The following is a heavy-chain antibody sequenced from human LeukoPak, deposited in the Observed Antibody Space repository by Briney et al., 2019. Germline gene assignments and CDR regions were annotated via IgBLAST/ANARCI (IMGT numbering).Heavy chain of an antibody. CDR1: GSIFTSYW. V-gene: IGHV5-51*01. CDR3: SRLRHYGDYRWFDL. CDR2: IYPGYSDT. D-gene: IGHD4-17*01. Sequence: GASLQICCECAGSIFTSYWIGGVRALRGKGLERMGIIYPGYSDTRYRPSFQRQVTISADKSISTAYLQWSSLKASDTAMYYCSRLRHYGDYRWFDLWGQGTLVTVSS. J-gene: IGHJ5*02.